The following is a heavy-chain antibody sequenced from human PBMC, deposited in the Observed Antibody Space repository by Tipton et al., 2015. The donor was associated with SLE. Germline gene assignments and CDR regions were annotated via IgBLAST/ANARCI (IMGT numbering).Heavy chain of an antibody. J-gene: IGHJ4*02. CDR3: ASSEGVVVVAADDY. Sequence: TLSLTCAVSGGSISSGGYSWSWIRQPPGKGLEWIGYIYHSGSTYYNPSLKSRVTISVDTSKNQFSLKLSSVTAADTAVYYCASSEGVVVVAADDYWGQGTLVTVSS. CDR1: GGSISSGGYS. CDR2: IYHSGST. D-gene: IGHD2-15*01. V-gene: IGHV4-30-2*01.